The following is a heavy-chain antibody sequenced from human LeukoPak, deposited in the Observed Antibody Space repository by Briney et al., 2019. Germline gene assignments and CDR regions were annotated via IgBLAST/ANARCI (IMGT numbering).Heavy chain of an antibody. CDR2: LYSSGST. D-gene: IGHD3-16*01. Sequence: GGSLRLSCAASGFTVSTNYMSWVRQAPGKGLEWVSVLYSSGSTYYADSVGGRFTISRDSSKNTLYLQVNSLRADDTAVYYCARPYDYVWGPFVYWGQGTLVTVSS. CDR1: GFTVSTNY. V-gene: IGHV3-53*01. J-gene: IGHJ4*02. CDR3: ARPYDYVWGPFVY.